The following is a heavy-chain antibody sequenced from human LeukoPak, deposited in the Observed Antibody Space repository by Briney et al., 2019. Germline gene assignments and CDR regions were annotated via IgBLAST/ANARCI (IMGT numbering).Heavy chain of an antibody. CDR1: GYTFTSYG. Sequence: ASVKVSCKASGYTFTSYGISWVRQAPGQGLEWMGWISAYNGNTNYAQKLQGRVTMTTDTSTSTAYMELRSLRSDDTAVYYCARDEGIAAAGTTGGFDYWGQGTLVTVSS. V-gene: IGHV1-18*01. D-gene: IGHD6-13*01. J-gene: IGHJ4*02. CDR2: ISAYNGNT. CDR3: ARDEGIAAAGTTGGFDY.